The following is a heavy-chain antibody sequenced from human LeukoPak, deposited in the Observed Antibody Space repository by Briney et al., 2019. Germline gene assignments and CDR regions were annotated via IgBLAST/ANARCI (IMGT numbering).Heavy chain of an antibody. Sequence: PSETLSLTCGVSGGSISNANWWSWVRQPPGQGLEWIGEIPLTGLTHYNPSLESRVTVSLDKSKNQLSLNLTSVTAADTAVYYCSRENGAFSPFGYWGQGTLVTVSS. V-gene: IGHV4-4*02. D-gene: IGHD2-8*01. J-gene: IGHJ4*02. CDR1: GGSISNANW. CDR2: IPLTGLT. CDR3: SRENGAFSPFGY.